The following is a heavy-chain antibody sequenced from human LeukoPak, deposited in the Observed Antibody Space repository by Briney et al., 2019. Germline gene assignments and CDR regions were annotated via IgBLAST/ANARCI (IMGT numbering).Heavy chain of an antibody. CDR3: AKTAAQIIPTRNNWFDP. V-gene: IGHV3-23*01. CDR1: GFTLNNYA. D-gene: IGHD3-3*01. J-gene: IGHJ5*02. CDR2: ISGSGAST. Sequence: GGSLRLSCAASGFTLNNYAMSWVRQAPGKGLEWVSTISGSGASTSYADSVKGRFTISRDSSKNTLYLQMNSLTAEDTAVYYGAKTAAQIIPTRNNWFDPWGQGTLVTVSS.